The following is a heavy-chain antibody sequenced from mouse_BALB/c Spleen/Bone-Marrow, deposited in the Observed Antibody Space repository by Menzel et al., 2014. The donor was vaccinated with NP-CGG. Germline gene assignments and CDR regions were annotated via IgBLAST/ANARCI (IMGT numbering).Heavy chain of an antibody. V-gene: IGHV4-1*02. D-gene: IGHD1-2*01. CDR2: INPDSGTI. CDR3: ARPGYYGYQDV. J-gene: IGHJ1*01. CDR1: GFDFXGYW. Sequence: EVKLQESGGGLVQPGGSLKLSCAASGFDFXGYWMTWVRQAPGKGLEWIGEINPDSGTINYTPSLKDKFIISRDNAKNALYLQMSKVRSEDTALYYCARPGYYGYQDVWGAGTTVTVSS.